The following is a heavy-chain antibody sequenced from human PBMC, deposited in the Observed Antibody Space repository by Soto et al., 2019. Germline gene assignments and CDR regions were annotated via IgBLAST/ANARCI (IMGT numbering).Heavy chain of an antibody. CDR2: IIPIFGTA. D-gene: IGHD1-7*01. J-gene: IGHJ4*02. V-gene: IGHV1-69*01. CDR3: ARVLSSITGTTFDY. Sequence: KVSCKASGGTFSSYAISWVRQAPGQGLEWMGGIIPIFGTANYAQKFQGRVTITADESTSTAYMELSSLRSEDTAVYYCARVLSSITGTTFDYWGQGTLVTVSS. CDR1: GGTFSSYA.